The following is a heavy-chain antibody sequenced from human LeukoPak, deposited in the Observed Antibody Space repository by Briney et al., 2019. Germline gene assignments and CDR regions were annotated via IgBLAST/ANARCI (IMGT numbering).Heavy chain of an antibody. J-gene: IGHJ4*02. CDR1: GASLHGHY. Sequence: SETLSLTCAVYGASLHGHYWSWIRQSPGKGLEWIGEGSDRGGTKFNPSLKGRVTISADPSKNQFSLKLSSVTAADTAVYYCAREGESGYELDYWGQGTLVTVSS. V-gene: IGHV4-34*01. CDR2: GSDRGGT. D-gene: IGHD5-12*01. CDR3: AREGESGYELDY.